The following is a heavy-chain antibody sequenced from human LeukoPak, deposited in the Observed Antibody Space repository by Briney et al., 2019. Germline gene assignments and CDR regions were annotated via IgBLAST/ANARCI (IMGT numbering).Heavy chain of an antibody. J-gene: IGHJ4*02. CDR1: GFTFSVFW. CDR2: ISPDGSTT. V-gene: IGHV3-74*01. Sequence: GGSLRLSCAASGFTFSVFWMHWVRQAPGTGPVWVSRISPDGSTTSYADSVKGRFTISRDNAKNTLYLQISSLRAEDTAVYYCARDMWGTFDYWGQGTLVTVSS. D-gene: IGHD7-27*01. CDR3: ARDMWGTFDY.